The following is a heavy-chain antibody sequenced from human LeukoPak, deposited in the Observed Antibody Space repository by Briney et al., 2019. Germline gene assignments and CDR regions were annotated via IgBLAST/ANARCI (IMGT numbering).Heavy chain of an antibody. CDR2: HTTGR. D-gene: IGHD6-6*01. CDR3: ARGRDDYSSSLDY. J-gene: IGHJ4*02. V-gene: IGHV6-1*01. CDR1: GDSVS. Sequence: SQTLSLTCGISGDSVSGSPHREALSGWEGHTTGRITINPDTSKNQFSLQLNSVTPEDTAVYYCARGRDDYSSSLDYWGQGTLVTVSS.